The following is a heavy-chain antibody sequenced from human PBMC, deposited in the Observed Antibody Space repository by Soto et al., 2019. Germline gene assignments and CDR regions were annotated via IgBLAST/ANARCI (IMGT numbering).Heavy chain of an antibody. D-gene: IGHD5-18*01. CDR1: GFTFSNYW. Sequence: EGSLRLSCAASGFTFSNYWMTWVRQAPGKGLEWVANIKHDGSEKAYVDSVKGRFTISRDSAKNSMYLHMNSLRAEDTAVYYCARHLWDAAIISPLDYWGQGTLVTVS. CDR2: IKHDGSEK. V-gene: IGHV3-7*01. CDR3: ARHLWDAAIISPLDY. J-gene: IGHJ4*02.